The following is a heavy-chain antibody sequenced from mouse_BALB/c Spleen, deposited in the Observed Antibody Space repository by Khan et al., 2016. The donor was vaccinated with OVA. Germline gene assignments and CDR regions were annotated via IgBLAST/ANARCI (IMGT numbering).Heavy chain of an antibody. CDR3: ARDGAYHRNDGWFAY. J-gene: IGHJ3*01. V-gene: IGHV1-4*01. Sequence: QVQLQQSGAELARPGASVKMSCKASGYTFTSYTIHWIKKRPGQGLEWIGYINPSNGYTNYNQKFKDKATLTTDKSSTTVYLQLSSLTSDDSAVXNSARDGAYHRNDGWFAYWGQGTLVTVSA. D-gene: IGHD2-14*01. CDR1: GYTFTSYT. CDR2: INPSNGYT.